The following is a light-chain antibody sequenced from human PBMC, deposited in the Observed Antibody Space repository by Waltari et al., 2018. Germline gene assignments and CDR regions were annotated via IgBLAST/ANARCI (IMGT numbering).Light chain of an antibody. J-gene: IGLJ2*01. CDR2: DGS. Sequence: QSALTQPASVSGSPGQSITISCTGTSSHVGGSNYVSWYQQHPGKAPKLMIYDGSKRPSGVSNRFSGSKSGNTASLTISGLQAEDEADYYCSSYTSSSTVVFGGGTKLTVL. CDR1: SSHVGGSNY. V-gene: IGLV2-14*01. CDR3: SSYTSSSTVV.